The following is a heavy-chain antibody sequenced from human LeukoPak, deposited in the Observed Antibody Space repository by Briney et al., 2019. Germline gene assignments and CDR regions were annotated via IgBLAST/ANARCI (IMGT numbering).Heavy chain of an antibody. D-gene: IGHD6-19*01. CDR2: IYYSGST. CDR1: GGSISSSSYY. CDR3: ARDPWYSSGWPFDY. Sequence: SETLSLTCTVSGGSISSSSYYWGWIRQPPGKGLEWIGSIYYSGSTYYNPSLKSRVTISVDTSKNQFSLKLSSVTAADTAVYYCARDPWYSSGWPFDYWGQGTLVTVSS. V-gene: IGHV4-39*07. J-gene: IGHJ4*02.